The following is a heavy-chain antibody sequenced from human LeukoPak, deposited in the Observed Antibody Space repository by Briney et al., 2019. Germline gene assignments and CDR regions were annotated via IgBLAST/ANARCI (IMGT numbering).Heavy chain of an antibody. D-gene: IGHD4-17*01. Sequence: SVNVSCKASGGTFSSYAISWVRQAPGQGLEWMGGIIPIFGTANYAQKFQGRVTITADESTSTAYMELSSLRSEDTAVYYCARTLTSYGDYEEFDYWGQGTLVTVSS. CDR1: GGTFSSYA. CDR3: ARTLTSYGDYEEFDY. V-gene: IGHV1-69*13. CDR2: IIPIFGTA. J-gene: IGHJ4*02.